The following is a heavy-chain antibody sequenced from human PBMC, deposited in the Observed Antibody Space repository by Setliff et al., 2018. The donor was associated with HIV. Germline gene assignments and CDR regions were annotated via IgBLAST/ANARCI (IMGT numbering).Heavy chain of an antibody. Sequence: PSETLSLTCAVYGGSFSGYYWSWIRQPPGKGLEWIGEINHSGSTNYNPSLKSQFVISRDTFKNEFSLKVNSVTAADTAVYYCARDDRNWNPLDVFDIWGQGTMVTVSS. CDR1: GGSFSGYY. V-gene: IGHV4-34*09. CDR2: INHSGST. D-gene: IGHD1-1*01. J-gene: IGHJ3*02. CDR3: ARDDRNWNPLDVFDI.